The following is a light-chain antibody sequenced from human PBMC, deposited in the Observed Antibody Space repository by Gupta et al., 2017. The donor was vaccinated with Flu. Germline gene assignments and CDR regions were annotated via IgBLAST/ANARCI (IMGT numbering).Light chain of an antibody. Sequence: SYELTQPPSVSVSPRQTASITCSGDKLGDKYACWYQQKPGQSPVLVIYQDSKRPSGIPERFSGSNSGNTATLTISGTQAMDEADYYCQAWDSSLYVFGTGTKVTVL. CDR3: QAWDSSLYV. V-gene: IGLV3-1*01. CDR2: QDS. CDR1: KLGDKY. J-gene: IGLJ1*01.